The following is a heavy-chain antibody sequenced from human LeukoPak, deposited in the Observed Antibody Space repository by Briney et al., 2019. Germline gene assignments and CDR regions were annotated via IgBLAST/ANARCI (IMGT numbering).Heavy chain of an antibody. D-gene: IGHD3-22*01. V-gene: IGHV3-23*01. CDR3: AKGAAYYYDSSGYFDY. Sequence: GGSLRLSCAASGFTFSSYAMSWVRQAPGKGLEWVSAISDSGGNTYYADSVKGRFSISRDNSKNTLYLQMNSLRAEDTAVYYCAKGAAYYYDSSGYFDYWGQGTLVTVSS. CDR2: ISDSGGNT. J-gene: IGHJ4*02. CDR1: GFTFSSYA.